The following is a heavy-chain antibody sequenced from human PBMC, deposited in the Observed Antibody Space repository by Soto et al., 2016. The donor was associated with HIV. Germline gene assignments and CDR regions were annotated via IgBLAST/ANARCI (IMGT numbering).Heavy chain of an antibody. V-gene: IGHV4-39*01. CDR1: GGSINSGGYY. Sequence: QLQLLESGPRLVKPSETLSLICTVSGGSINSGGYYWGWIRQPPGKGLEWMGSIYNSGSTYYNPSLKSRLTISVDASKNQFSLKMNSVTAADTALYYCARYGTYTNPGNNWGQGTLVTVSS. J-gene: IGHJ4*02. CDR2: IYNSGST. CDR3: ARYGTYTNPGNN. D-gene: IGHD1-1*01.